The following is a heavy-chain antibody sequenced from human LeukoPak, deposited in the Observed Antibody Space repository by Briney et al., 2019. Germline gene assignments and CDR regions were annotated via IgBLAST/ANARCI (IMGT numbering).Heavy chain of an antibody. CDR3: ASVTMTTDAFDI. CDR1: GFTFSSYE. CDR2: ISSSGSTI. V-gene: IGHV3-48*03. D-gene: IGHD3-22*01. J-gene: IGHJ3*02. Sequence: GGSLRLSCAASGFTFSSYEMNWVRQAPGKGLEWVSYISSSGSTIYYADSVKGRFTISRDNAKNSLYLQMNSLRAEDTAVYYCASVTMTTDAFDIWGQGTMVTVSS.